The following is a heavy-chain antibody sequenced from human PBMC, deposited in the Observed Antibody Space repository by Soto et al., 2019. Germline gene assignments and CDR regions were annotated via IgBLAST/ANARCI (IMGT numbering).Heavy chain of an antibody. D-gene: IGHD3-22*01. V-gene: IGHV2-5*02. J-gene: IGHJ4*02. CDR1: GFSLRTSGVG. Sequence: SGPSLVNPTQTLTLTCPLSGFSLRTSGVGVGWIRQPPRKALEWLALIYWDDDKRYSPSLKSRLTITKDTSKNQVVLTMTNMDPVDTATYYCAHRRRYYDSSGYYYLDYWGQGTLVTVSS. CDR2: IYWDDDK. CDR3: AHRRRYYDSSGYYYLDY.